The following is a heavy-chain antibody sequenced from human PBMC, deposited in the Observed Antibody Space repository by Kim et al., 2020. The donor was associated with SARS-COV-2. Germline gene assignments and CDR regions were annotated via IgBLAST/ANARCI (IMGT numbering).Heavy chain of an antibody. D-gene: IGHD6-13*01. V-gene: IGHV3-66*01. Sequence: YYADSVKGRFTISRDNSKNTLYLRMNSLRAEDTAVYYCARSYSSSWYLGYWGQGTLVTVSS. CDR3: ARSYSSSWYLGY. J-gene: IGHJ4*02.